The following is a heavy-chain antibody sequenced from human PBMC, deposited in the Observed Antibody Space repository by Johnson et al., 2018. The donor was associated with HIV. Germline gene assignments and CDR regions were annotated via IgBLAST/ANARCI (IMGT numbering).Heavy chain of an antibody. V-gene: IGHV3-25*03. D-gene: IGHD4-17*01. CDR2: VNPNGGSK. J-gene: IGHJ3*02. CDR3: ARPLYGDSGWAFDI. CDR1: QLTFRSYY. Sequence: VQLVESGGGLAKPAWSPRLSCAGSQLTFRSYYMKCVRQAPGNGLELVGQVNPNGGSKYLTDSGKDRFNISRDNAKNTLHLQMNSLRVEDTAVYYCARPLYGDSGWAFDIWGQGTMVTVSS.